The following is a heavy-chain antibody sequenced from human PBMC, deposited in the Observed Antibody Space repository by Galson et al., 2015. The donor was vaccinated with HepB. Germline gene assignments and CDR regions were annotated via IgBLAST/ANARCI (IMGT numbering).Heavy chain of an antibody. CDR3: AKVSRRSYGYVFDY. CDR2: ISYDGSNK. V-gene: IGHV3-30*18. D-gene: IGHD5-18*01. CDR1: GFTFSSYG. Sequence: SLRLSCAASGFTFSSYGMHWVRQAPGKGLEWVAVISYDGSNKYYADSVKGRFTISRDNSKNTLYLQMNSLRAEDTAVYYCAKVSRRSYGYVFDYWGQGTLVTVSS. J-gene: IGHJ4*02.